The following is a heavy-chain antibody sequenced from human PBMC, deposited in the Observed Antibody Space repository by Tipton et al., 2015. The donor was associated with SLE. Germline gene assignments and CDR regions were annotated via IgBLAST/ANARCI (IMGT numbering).Heavy chain of an antibody. CDR2: INHSGST. J-gene: IGHJ4*02. D-gene: IGHD6-6*01. CDR3: ASGRGISSSGHY. V-gene: IGHV4-34*01. Sequence: TLSLTCTVSGGSISSYYWSWIRQPPGKGLEWIGEINHSGSTNYNPSLKSRVTISVDTSKNQFSLKLSSVTAADTAVYYCASGRGISSSGHYWGQGTLVTVSS. CDR1: GGSISSYY.